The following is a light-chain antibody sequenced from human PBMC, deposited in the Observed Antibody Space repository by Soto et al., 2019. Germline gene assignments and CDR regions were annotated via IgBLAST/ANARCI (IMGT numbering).Light chain of an antibody. J-gene: IGLJ1*01. V-gene: IGLV2-14*01. CDR3: SSYTSRTTRV. Sequence: QSVLTQPASVSGSPGQSITISCTGTSSDVGGYNYVSWYQQHPGKAPKLMIYDVSNRPSGVSNRFSGSKSGNTASLTISGLQAEDEADYYCSSYTSRTTRVFGTGTTVTVL. CDR2: DVS. CDR1: SSDVGGYNY.